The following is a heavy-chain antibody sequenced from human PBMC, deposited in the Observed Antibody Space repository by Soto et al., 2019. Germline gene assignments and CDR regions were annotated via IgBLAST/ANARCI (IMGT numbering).Heavy chain of an antibody. J-gene: IGHJ6*02. Sequence: QVQLVESGGGVVQPGRSLRLSCAASGFAFSTYGMYWVRQAPGKGLEWVAGMSFDGSNKYYAESVKGRFTISRDNSRNTLYLQMNSLRAEDTAVYFCVKDRSSASSSYYYGMDVWGQGTTATVSS. V-gene: IGHV3-30*18. CDR2: MSFDGSNK. CDR1: GFAFSTYG. CDR3: VKDRSSASSSYYYGMDV. D-gene: IGHD3-22*01.